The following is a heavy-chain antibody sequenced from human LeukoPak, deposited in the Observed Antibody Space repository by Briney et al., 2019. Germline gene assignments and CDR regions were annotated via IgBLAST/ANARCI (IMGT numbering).Heavy chain of an antibody. CDR2: ISAYNGNT. J-gene: IGHJ6*03. Sequence: SSVKVSCKASGYTLTSYVISGVRQAPGQGLEWMGWISAYNGNTNHAQKLQGRVTLTTDTSTRPAHMEVRSLRTDDTAVYFCARNAVVAATLEAEFYYFDYYCYYMDVWGKGTTVTISS. CDR3: ARNAVVAATLEAEFYYFDYYCYYMDV. D-gene: IGHD2-15*01. V-gene: IGHV1-18*01. CDR1: GYTLTSYV.